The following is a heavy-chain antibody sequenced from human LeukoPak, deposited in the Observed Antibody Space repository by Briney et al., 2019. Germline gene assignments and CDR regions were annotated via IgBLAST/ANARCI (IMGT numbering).Heavy chain of an antibody. CDR2: ITSDGSST. D-gene: IGHD3-10*01. CDR3: ARPFGSGTYYQFDL. J-gene: IGHJ4*02. Sequence: GGSLRLSCAASGFTFSSYWMHWVRQAPGKGLVSVSRITSDGSSTAYADSVKGRFTVSRDNAKNSLYLQVNSLRADDTAVYYCARPFGSGTYYQFDLWGQGTLVTVSS. V-gene: IGHV3-74*01. CDR1: GFTFSSYW.